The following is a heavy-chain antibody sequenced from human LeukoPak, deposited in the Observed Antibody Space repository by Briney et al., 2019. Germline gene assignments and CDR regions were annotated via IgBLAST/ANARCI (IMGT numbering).Heavy chain of an antibody. CDR3: AREIAPDDAFDI. CDR1: GFTFSSYG. Sequence: GGSLRLSCAASGFTFSSYGMHWVRQAPGKGLEWVAVIWFDGRNKYSADSVKGRFTISRDNSKDSLYLQMNSLRVEDTAVYYCAREIAPDDAFDIWGQGTMVTVSS. CDR2: IWFDGRNK. V-gene: IGHV3-33*01. D-gene: IGHD1-14*01. J-gene: IGHJ3*02.